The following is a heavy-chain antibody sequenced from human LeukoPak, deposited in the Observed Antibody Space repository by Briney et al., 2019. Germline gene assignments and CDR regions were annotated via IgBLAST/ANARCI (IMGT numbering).Heavy chain of an antibody. J-gene: IGHJ2*01. V-gene: IGHV4-4*07. CDR3: ARWSDIVVVPAAPRGWYFDL. D-gene: IGHD2-2*01. CDR1: GGSISSYY. CDR2: IYTSGST. Sequence: SETLSLTCTVSGGSISSYYWSWIRQPAGKGLEWIGRIYTSGSTNYNPSLKGRVTISVNTSKNQFSLKLSSVTAADTAVYYCARWSDIVVVPAAPRGWYFDLWGRGTLVTVSS.